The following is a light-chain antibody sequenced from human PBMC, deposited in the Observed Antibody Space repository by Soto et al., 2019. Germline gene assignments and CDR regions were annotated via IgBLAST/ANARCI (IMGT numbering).Light chain of an antibody. CDR3: AAWDDSLSGSYV. CDR1: SSNIGSNY. CDR2: SNN. J-gene: IGLJ1*01. V-gene: IGLV1-47*02. Sequence: QSVLTQPPSASGTPGQRVTISCSGSSSNIGSNYVYWYQRLPGTAPKLLIYSNNQRPSGVPDRFPGSKSGTSASLAISGLRSEDEADYYCAAWDDSLSGSYVFGTGTKVTVL.